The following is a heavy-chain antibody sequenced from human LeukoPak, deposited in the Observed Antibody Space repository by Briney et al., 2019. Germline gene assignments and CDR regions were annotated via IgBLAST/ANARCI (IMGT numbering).Heavy chain of an antibody. V-gene: IGHV4-61*01. CDR1: GYSISSGYY. D-gene: IGHD1-26*01. J-gene: IGHJ5*02. Sequence: SETLSLTCAVSGYSISSGYYWGWIRQPPGKGLEWIGYIYYSGSTNYNPSLKSRVTISVDTSKNQFSLKLSSVTAADTAVYYCARGLEGAGRGWFDPWGQGTLVTVSS. CDR2: IYYSGST. CDR3: ARGLEGAGRGWFDP.